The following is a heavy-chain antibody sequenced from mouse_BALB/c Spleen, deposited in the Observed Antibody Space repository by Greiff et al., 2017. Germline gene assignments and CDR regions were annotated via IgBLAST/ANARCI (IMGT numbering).Heavy chain of an antibody. D-gene: IGHD1-1*01. CDR1: GFSLTGYG. CDR2: IWGDGST. CDR3: GRDRGSSHYAMDY. V-gene: IGHV2-6-7*01. Sequence: VKLMESGPGLVAPSQSLSITCTVSGFSLTGYGVNWVRQPPGKGLEWLGMIWGDGSTDYNSALKSRLSISKDNSKSQVFLKMNSLQTDDTARYYCGRDRGSSHYAMDYWGQGTSVTVSS. J-gene: IGHJ4*01.